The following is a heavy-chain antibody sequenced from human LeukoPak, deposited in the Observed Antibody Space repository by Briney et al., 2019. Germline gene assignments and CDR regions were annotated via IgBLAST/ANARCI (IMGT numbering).Heavy chain of an antibody. CDR3: AKAPVTTCSGAYCYPFDY. Sequence: GGSLRLSCAASGFTFDDYGMSWVRQAPGKGLEWVSAISVSGNTYRADSVKGRFTISRDSSKNTLYLQMNRLRAEDAAVYYCAKAPVTTCSGAYCYPFDYWGQGTLVTVSS. V-gene: IGHV3-23*01. CDR1: GFTFDDYG. D-gene: IGHD2-21*01. J-gene: IGHJ4*02. CDR2: ISVSGNT.